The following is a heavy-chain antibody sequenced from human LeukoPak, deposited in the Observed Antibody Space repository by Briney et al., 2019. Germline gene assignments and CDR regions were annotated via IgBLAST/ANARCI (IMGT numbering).Heavy chain of an antibody. Sequence: NPSGTLSLTCTVSGGSISSYYWSWIRQPPGKGLEWIGYIYYSGSTNYNPSLKSRVTISVETSKNQFSLKLSSVTAADTAVYYCARQYAQPDYWGQGTLVTVSS. D-gene: IGHD6-13*01. CDR2: IYYSGST. V-gene: IGHV4-59*08. CDR3: ARQYAQPDY. J-gene: IGHJ4*02. CDR1: GGSISSYY.